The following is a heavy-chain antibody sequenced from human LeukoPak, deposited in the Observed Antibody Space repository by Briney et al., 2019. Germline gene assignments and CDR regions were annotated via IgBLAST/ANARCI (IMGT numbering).Heavy chain of an antibody. D-gene: IGHD6-13*01. CDR3: ARGGSSLDY. J-gene: IGHJ4*02. CDR2: IYYSGNA. Sequence: PSETLSLTCAVYGGSFSGYYWSWIRQPPGKGLEWIGYIYYSGNANYNPSLYNPSLKSRLTILVDTSKNQFSLKLSSVAAVDTAVYYCARGGSSLDYWGQGTLVTVSS. CDR1: GGSFSGYY. V-gene: IGHV4-59*01.